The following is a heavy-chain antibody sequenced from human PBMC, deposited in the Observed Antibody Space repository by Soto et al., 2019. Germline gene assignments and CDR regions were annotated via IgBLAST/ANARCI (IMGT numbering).Heavy chain of an antibody. J-gene: IGHJ5*02. Sequence: GGSLRRSCEASGFTFSDSALSWVRQAPGKGLEWVSSISGSGGRTDYGGSVKGRFTISRDNSKNTLYLQMNSLRAEDTAVYYCANDADSSSSTCDRCGQASQGTVAS. CDR2: ISGSGGRT. V-gene: IGHV3-23*01. D-gene: IGHD6-6*01. CDR1: GFTFSDSA. CDR3: ANDADSSSSTCDR.